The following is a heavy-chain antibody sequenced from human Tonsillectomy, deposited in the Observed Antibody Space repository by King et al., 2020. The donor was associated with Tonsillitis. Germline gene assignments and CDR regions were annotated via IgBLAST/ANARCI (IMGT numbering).Heavy chain of an antibody. CDR3: AAGVVLEAFDI. D-gene: IGHD3-3*01. J-gene: IGHJ3*02. Sequence: QLQESGPGLVKPSETLSLTCSVSGGSISSTSSYWGWIRQPPGKGLEWIGSIYHSGTTHYNPSLKSRVTVSVDTSNTQFSLKVRSVTATDTAVYYCAAGVVLEAFDIWGQGTMVTASS. CDR1: GGSISSTSSY. CDR2: IYHSGTT. V-gene: IGHV4-39*01.